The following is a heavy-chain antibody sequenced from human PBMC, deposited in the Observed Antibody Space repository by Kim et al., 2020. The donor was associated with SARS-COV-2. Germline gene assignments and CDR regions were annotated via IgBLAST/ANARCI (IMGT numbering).Heavy chain of an antibody. CDR2: ISGSGGST. CDR3: AKRGQVVISLGGVDY. J-gene: IGHJ4*02. CDR1: GFTFSSYA. Sequence: GGSLRLSCAASGFTFSSYAMSWVRQAPGKGLEWVSAISGSGGSTYYADSVKGRFTISRDNSKNTLYLQMNSLRAEDTAVYYCAKRGQVVISLGGVDYWGQGPLVTVSS. V-gene: IGHV3-23*01. D-gene: IGHD3-22*01.